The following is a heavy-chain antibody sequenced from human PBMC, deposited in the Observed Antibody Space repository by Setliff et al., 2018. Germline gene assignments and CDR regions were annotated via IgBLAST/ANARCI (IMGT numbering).Heavy chain of an antibody. CDR2: ITSSGRDT. V-gene: IGHV3-23*01. Sequence: GGSLRLSCATSGFTFSNYAMGWVRQAPGKGLEWVSVITSSGRDTYYTDSVKGRFTISRDNSDNTLYLLMNSLRDADTAIYYCVKGTLPYCTGPTCYPLDHWGQGTLVTVSS. D-gene: IGHD2-8*02. CDR1: GFTFSNYA. J-gene: IGHJ4*02. CDR3: VKGTLPYCTGPTCYPLDH.